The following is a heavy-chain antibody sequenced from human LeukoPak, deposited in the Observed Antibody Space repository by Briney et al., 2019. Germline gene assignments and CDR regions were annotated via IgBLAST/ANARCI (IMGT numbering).Heavy chain of an antibody. V-gene: IGHV3-23*01. CDR1: GFTFSDYA. Sequence: GGSLRLSCAASGFTFSDYAMFWVRQAPGKGLEWVSGISGSGGNTFYADSVKGRFTISRDNFKNTLNLQMNSLRAEDSAIYYCTRDEPGSSWFNWGQGTLVTVSS. D-gene: IGHD6-19*01. CDR2: ISGSGGNT. J-gene: IGHJ4*02. CDR3: TRDEPGSSWFN.